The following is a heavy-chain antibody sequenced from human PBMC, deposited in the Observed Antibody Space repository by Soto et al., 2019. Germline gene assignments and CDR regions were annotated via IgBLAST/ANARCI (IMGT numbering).Heavy chain of an antibody. CDR1: GFSLSTSAVG. CDR3: AHLLGYSNGWAIEGFDY. CDR2: IYWDDDK. J-gene: IGHJ4*02. V-gene: IGHV2-5*02. Sequence: QIILKESGPTLVKPTQTLTLTCTFSGFSLSTSAVGVGWIRQPPGKALEWLAVIYWDDDKRYSPSLKSRLTITKDTSKSQVVLTMINMDPVDTTTYYCAHLLGYSNGWAIEGFDYWGQGTLVTVSS. D-gene: IGHD6-19*01.